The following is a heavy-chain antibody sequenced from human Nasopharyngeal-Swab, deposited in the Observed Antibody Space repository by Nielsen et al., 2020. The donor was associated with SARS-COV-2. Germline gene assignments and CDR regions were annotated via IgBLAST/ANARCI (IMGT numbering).Heavy chain of an antibody. CDR1: GYTFPNYG. CDR2: INTNTGTP. D-gene: IGHD3-22*01. Sequence: ASVKVSCKASGYTFPNYGIFCVRQAPGQGLEWMGCINTNTGTPTYAQGFTGRFVFSLDTSVSTAYLQISSLKPEDTGVYYCARGRGSSGYYPTDYWGQGTLVTVSS. J-gene: IGHJ4*02. CDR3: ARGRGSSGYYPTDY. V-gene: IGHV7-4-1*02.